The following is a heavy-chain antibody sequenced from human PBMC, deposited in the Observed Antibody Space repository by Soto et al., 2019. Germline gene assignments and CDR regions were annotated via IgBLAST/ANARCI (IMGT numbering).Heavy chain of an antibody. J-gene: IGHJ3*02. D-gene: IGHD6-6*01. Sequence: EVQLVESGGGLIQPGGSLRLSCAASGFTVSSHHMSWVRQAPGKGLEWVSIIYNDGSTHYTESVKGRFTISRDNSKNTLYLQMNSLRAEDTAVYYCARGEGQLGPPRGAFDIWGQGTMVTVSS. CDR2: IYNDGST. CDR1: GFTVSSHH. CDR3: ARGEGQLGPPRGAFDI. V-gene: IGHV3-53*01.